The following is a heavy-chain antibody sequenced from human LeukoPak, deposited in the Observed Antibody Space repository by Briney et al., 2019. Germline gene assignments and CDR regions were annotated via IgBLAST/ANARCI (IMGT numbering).Heavy chain of an antibody. CDR1: GGSISSSSYY. D-gene: IGHD3-22*01. V-gene: IGHV4-39*07. CDR2: IYYSGST. Sequence: PSETLSLTCTVSGGSISSSSYYWGWIRQPPGKGLEWIGSIYYSGSTYYNPSLKSRVTISVDTSKNQFSLKLSSVTAADTAVYYCARVVRITMIVGNLYYYYYMDVWGKGTTVTVSS. CDR3: ARVVRITMIVGNLYYYYYMDV. J-gene: IGHJ6*03.